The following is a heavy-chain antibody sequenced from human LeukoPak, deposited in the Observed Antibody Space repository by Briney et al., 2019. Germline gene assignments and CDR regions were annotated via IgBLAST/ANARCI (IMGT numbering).Heavy chain of an antibody. Sequence: PSETLSLTCTVSGGSISSGSHCWSWIRQPAGKGLEWIGRIYTSGSTNYNPSLKSRVTISVDTSKNQFSLKLSSVTAADTAVYYCARDKTTGTAANWFDPWGQGTLVTVSS. V-gene: IGHV4-61*02. CDR2: IYTSGST. D-gene: IGHD1-1*01. J-gene: IGHJ5*02. CDR3: ARDKTTGTAANWFDP. CDR1: GGSISSGSHC.